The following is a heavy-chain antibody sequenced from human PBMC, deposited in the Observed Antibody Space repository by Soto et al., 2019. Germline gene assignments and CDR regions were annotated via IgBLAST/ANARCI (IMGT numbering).Heavy chain of an antibody. Sequence: SETLSLTCTVSGGSISSSDYYWDWIRQPPGKGLEWIGTVSYSGSTHFNPSLKSRVTISVDTSKKQFSLKLSSVTAADTAVYYCARLTTVVTPIDYWGQGTLVTVSS. V-gene: IGHV4-39*01. J-gene: IGHJ4*02. CDR2: VSYSGST. CDR3: ARLTTVVTPIDY. CDR1: GGSISSSDYY. D-gene: IGHD4-17*01.